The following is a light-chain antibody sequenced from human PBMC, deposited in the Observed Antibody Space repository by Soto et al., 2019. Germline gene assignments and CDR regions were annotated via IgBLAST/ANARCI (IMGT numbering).Light chain of an antibody. Sequence: SYELTQPPSVSVAPGKTARITCGGNNIGSKSVHWYQQKPGQAPVLVIYYDSDRPSGIPERFSGSNSGNTATLTISRVEAGDEGDYYCQVWDSRSDHVVFGGGTKLTVL. CDR1: NIGSKS. V-gene: IGLV3-21*04. J-gene: IGLJ2*01. CDR3: QVWDSRSDHVV. CDR2: YDS.